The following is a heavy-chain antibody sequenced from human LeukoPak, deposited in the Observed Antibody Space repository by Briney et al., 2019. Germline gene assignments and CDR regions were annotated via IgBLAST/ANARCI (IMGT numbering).Heavy chain of an antibody. D-gene: IGHD6-13*01. J-gene: IGHJ6*03. CDR1: GGPISSYY. Sequence: SETLSLTCTVSGGPISSYYWSWIRQPAGKGLEWIGRIYTSGSTNYNPSLKSRVTMSVDTSKNQFSLKLSSVTAADTAVYYCARDLLAAAGLTNYYYYMDVWGKGTTVTVSS. CDR2: IYTSGST. CDR3: ARDLLAAAGLTNYYYYMDV. V-gene: IGHV4-4*07.